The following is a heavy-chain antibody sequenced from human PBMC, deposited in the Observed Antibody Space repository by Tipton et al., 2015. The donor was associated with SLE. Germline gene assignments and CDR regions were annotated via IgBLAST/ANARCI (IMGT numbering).Heavy chain of an antibody. V-gene: IGHV3-74*01. CDR2: INTDGRST. CDR3: ARDACSSTSCYGYYYMDV. J-gene: IGHJ6*03. CDR1: GFSFSTYW. Sequence: SLRLSCAASGFSFSTYWMHWVRQAPGKGLVWVSRINTDGRSTSYADSVKGRFTISRDNAKNSLYLQMNSLRAEDTAVYYCARDACSSTSCYGYYYMDVWGKGTTVTVSS. D-gene: IGHD2-2*01.